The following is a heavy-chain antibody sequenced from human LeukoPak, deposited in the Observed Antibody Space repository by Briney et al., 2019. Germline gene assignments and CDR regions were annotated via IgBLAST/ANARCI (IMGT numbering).Heavy chain of an antibody. CDR2: IYTSGST. J-gene: IGHJ4*02. CDR3: ARRVAVAGGGWYFDY. CDR1: GGSISSYY. Sequence: SETLSLTCTVSGGSISSYYWSWIRQPPGKGLEWIGYIYTSGSTNYNPSLKSRVTISVDTSKNQFSLKLSSVTAADTAVYYCARRVAVAGGGWYFDYWGLGTLVTVSS. D-gene: IGHD6-19*01. V-gene: IGHV4-4*09.